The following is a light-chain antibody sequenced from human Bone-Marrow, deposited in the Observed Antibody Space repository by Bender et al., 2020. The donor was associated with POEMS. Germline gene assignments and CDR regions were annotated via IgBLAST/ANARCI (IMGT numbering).Light chain of an antibody. Sequence: QSALTQPASVSGAPGQRVTISCTGSSSNTGSGYDINWYQHLPGTAPKLLIYGYNNRPSGVSDRFSGSKSGNTASLTISGLKVDDEGDYYCCSSAPGTTWVFGGGTKVTVL. V-gene: IGLV1-40*01. CDR2: GYN. CDR1: SSNTGSGYD. CDR3: CSSAPGTTWV. J-gene: IGLJ3*02.